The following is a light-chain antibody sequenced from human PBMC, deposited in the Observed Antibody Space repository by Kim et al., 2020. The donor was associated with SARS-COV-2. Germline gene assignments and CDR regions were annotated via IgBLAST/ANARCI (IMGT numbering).Light chain of an antibody. CDR1: SLRIYY. CDR3: NSRDSSGNLVI. J-gene: IGLJ2*01. V-gene: IGLV3-19*01. Sequence: ALGHTVRITCQGDSLRIYYASWYQQKPGQAPVLVIFGENNRPSGIPDRFSGSSSGNTASLTITGAQAEDEADYYCNSRDSSGNLVIFGGGTQLTVL. CDR2: GEN.